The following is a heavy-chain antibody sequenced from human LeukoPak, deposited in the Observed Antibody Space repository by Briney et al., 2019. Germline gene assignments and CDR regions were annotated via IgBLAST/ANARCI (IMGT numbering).Heavy chain of an antibody. CDR3: ARAYPSSSTD. CDR1: GGSISSGNYY. J-gene: IGHJ4*02. D-gene: IGHD2-2*01. Sequence: KPSETLSLTCTVSGGSISSGNYYWSWIRQYPGKGLEWIGFISYTGSTHYNPSLKSRVTISQDTSQNQFSLRLSSVTAADTAVYYCARAYPSSSTDWGQGILVTVSS. V-gene: IGHV4-31*03. CDR2: ISYTGST.